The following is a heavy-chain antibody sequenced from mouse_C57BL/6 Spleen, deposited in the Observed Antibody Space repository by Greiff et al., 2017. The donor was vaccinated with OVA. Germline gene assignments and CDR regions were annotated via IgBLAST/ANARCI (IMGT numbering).Heavy chain of an antibody. Sequence: VKLQESGTELVKPGASVKLSCKASGYTFTSYWITWVKQRPGQGLEWIGDIYPGSGSTNYNEKFKSKATLTVDTSSSTAYMQLSSLTSEDSAVYYCARGYYVYYYAMDYWGQGTSVTVSS. J-gene: IGHJ4*01. CDR2: IYPGSGST. D-gene: IGHD2-3*01. CDR1: GYTFTSYW. V-gene: IGHV1-55*01. CDR3: ARGYYVYYYAMDY.